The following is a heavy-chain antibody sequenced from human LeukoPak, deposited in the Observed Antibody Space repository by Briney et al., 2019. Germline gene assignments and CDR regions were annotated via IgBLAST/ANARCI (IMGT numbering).Heavy chain of an antibody. Sequence: RGSLRLSCAASGFTFSSYGMHWVRQAPGKGLEGVAVISSDGSNKYYADSVKGRFTISRDNTKNTLYLQMNSLSAEDTAVYYCAKGGIPYGSGSRAYSWFVFWGEGTLVTVSS. V-gene: IGHV3-30*18. CDR2: ISSDGSNK. D-gene: IGHD3-10*01. CDR3: AKGGIPYGSGSRAYSWFVF. CDR1: GFTFSSYG. J-gene: IGHJ5*01.